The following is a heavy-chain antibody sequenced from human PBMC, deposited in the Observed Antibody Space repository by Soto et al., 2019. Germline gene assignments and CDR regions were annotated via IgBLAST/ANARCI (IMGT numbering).Heavy chain of an antibody. CDR2: INHSGST. J-gene: IGHJ4*02. CDR1: GGSFSGYY. D-gene: IGHD6-6*01. Sequence: SETLSLTCAVYGGSFSGYYWSWIRQPPGKGLEWIGEINHSGSTNYNPSLKSRVTISVDTSKNQFSLKLSSVTAADTAVYYCARTSKFDCWGQGTRVTVSS. V-gene: IGHV4-34*01. CDR3: ARTSKFDC.